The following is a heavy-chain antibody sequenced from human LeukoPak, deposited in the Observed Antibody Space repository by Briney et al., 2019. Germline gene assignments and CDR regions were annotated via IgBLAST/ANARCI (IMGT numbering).Heavy chain of an antibody. V-gene: IGHV1-69*13. CDR3: ARIVGIASRGYFDY. Sequence: GASVKVSCKASGYTFTSYAISWVRQAPGQGPEWMGGIIPIFGTTNYAQKFQGRVTITADESTSTAYMELSSLRSEDTAVYYCARIVGIASRGYFDYWGQGTLVTVSS. D-gene: IGHD3-10*01. J-gene: IGHJ4*02. CDR2: IIPIFGTT. CDR1: GYTFTSYA.